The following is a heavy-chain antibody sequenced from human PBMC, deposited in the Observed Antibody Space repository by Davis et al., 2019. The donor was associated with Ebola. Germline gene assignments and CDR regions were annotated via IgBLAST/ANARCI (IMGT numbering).Heavy chain of an antibody. CDR3: AKSYSNYYA. CDR1: GFTFDDYA. CDR2: ISGSGGST. Sequence: LSLTCAASGFTFDDYAMHWVRQAPGKGLEWVSAISGSGGSTYYADSVKGRFTISRDNSKNTLYLQMNSLRAEDTAVYYCAKSYSNYYAWGQGTLVTVSS. V-gene: IGHV3-23*01. D-gene: IGHD4-11*01. J-gene: IGHJ4*02.